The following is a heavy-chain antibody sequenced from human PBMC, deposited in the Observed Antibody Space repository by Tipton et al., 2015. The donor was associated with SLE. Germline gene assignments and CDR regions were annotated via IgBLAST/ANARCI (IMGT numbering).Heavy chain of an antibody. D-gene: IGHD1-26*01. V-gene: IGHV4-61*02. CDR1: GGSISSGSYY. CDR3: AGGNYPPPTFDY. J-gene: IGHJ4*02. Sequence: LRLSCTVSGGSISSGSYYWSWIRQPAGKGLEWIGRIFTSGSATYNPSLKSRVTISLDTSKNQFSLKLTSVTAADTAVYFCAGGNYPPPTFDYWGQGSLVTVSS. CDR2: IFTSGSA.